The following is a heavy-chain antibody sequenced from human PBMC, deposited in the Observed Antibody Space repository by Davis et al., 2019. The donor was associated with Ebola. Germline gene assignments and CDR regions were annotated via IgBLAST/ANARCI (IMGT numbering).Heavy chain of an antibody. J-gene: IGHJ4*02. CDR3: TRGEGFRREVRGRNYFEY. V-gene: IGHV1-46*01. CDR2: INPSGGST. CDR1: GYTFTNYY. D-gene: IGHD1-26*01. Sequence: AASVKVSCKASGYTFTNYYMHWVRQAPGQGLEWMGIINPSGGSTSYAQKFQGRVTMTGDTSTDTAYMELSSLRSEDTAVYYCTRGEGFRREVRGRNYFEYWGQGTLVTVSS.